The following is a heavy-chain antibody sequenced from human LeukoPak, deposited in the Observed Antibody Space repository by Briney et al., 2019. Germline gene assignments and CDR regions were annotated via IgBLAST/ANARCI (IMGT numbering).Heavy chain of an antibody. CDR1: GGAISYSSYY. CDR2: IYYSGNT. V-gene: IGHV4-31*03. D-gene: IGHD3-22*01. CDR3: ARRDYDSGGHYGPDNWFDP. Sequence: SETLSLTCSVSGGAISYSSYYWSWTRQHPGKGLEWIGYIYYSGNTYYNPSLKSRVTISVDTSKNQFSLKMSSVTAADTAVYYCARRDYDSGGHYGPDNWFDPWGQGIQVTVST. J-gene: IGHJ5*02.